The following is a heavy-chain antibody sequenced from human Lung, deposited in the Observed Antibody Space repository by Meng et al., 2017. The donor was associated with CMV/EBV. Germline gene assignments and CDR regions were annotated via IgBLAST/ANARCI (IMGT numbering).Heavy chain of an antibody. D-gene: IGHD3-16*01. CDR2: ISSSSSTI. V-gene: IGHV3-48*04. CDR3: ARAHYDYVWGSSLYYFDY. J-gene: IGHJ4*02. Sequence: SCAASGFTFSSYSMNWVRQAPGKGLEWVSYISSSSSTIYYADSVKGRFTISRDNAKNSLYLQMNSLRAEDTAVYYCARAHYDYVWGSSLYYFDYWXQGTXVT. CDR1: GFTFSSYS.